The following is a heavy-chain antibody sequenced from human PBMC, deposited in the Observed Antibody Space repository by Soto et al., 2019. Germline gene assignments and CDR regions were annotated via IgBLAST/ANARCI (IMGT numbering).Heavy chain of an antibody. CDR1: GGSISSSNW. J-gene: IGHJ4*02. CDR3: ARDLRPLTTTPYYFDY. Sequence: SETLSLICAVSGGSISSSNWWSWVRQPPGKGLEWIGEIYHSGSTNYNPSLKSRVTISVDKSKNQFSLKLSSVTAADTAVYYCARDLRPLTTTPYYFDYWGQGTLVTVSS. V-gene: IGHV4-4*02. CDR2: IYHSGST. D-gene: IGHD3-22*01.